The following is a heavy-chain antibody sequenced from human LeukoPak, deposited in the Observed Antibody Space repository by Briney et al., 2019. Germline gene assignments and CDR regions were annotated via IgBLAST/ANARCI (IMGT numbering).Heavy chain of an antibody. D-gene: IGHD6-6*01. CDR2: IRYDGNNE. Sequence: GGSLKLSCAASGFTFSTYGMHWVRQAPGKGLEWVAFIRYDGNNEYYADSVKGRFTISRDNSKSTLYLQMNSLRAEDTAVYYCAKELTPYSGSPPFDYWGQGTLVTVSS. J-gene: IGHJ4*02. CDR3: AKELTPYSGSPPFDY. V-gene: IGHV3-30*02. CDR1: GFTFSTYG.